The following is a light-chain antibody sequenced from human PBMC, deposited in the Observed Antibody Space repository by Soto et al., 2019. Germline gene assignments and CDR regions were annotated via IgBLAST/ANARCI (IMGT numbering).Light chain of an antibody. CDR1: QSVGNN. J-gene: IGKJ5*01. CDR3: QQYYNWPTIT. V-gene: IGKV3D-15*01. CDR2: GAS. Sequence: EMGLTQSPSNLSSSPGDRPTLSCRPSQSVGNNLAWYQQKPGQAPRLLIYGASSRATGIQARFSGSGSGTEFTPTISSLQSEDFAVYYCQQYYNWPTITFGEGTRLDIK.